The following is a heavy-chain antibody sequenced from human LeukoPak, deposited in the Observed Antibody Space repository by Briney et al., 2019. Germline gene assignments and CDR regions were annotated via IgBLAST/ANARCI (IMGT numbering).Heavy chain of an antibody. V-gene: IGHV1-2*02. J-gene: IGHJ4*02. Sequence: ASVKVSCKASGYTFTSYGISWVRQAPGQGLEWMGWINPNSGGTNYAQKFQGRVTMTRDTSISTAYMELSRLRSDDTAVYYCARVPGPYYYDSSGAYFDYWGQGTLVTVSS. D-gene: IGHD3-22*01. CDR1: GYTFTSYG. CDR3: ARVPGPYYYDSSGAYFDY. CDR2: INPNSGGT.